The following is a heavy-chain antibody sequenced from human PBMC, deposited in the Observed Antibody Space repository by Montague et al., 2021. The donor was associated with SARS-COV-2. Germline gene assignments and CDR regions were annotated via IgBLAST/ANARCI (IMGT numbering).Heavy chain of an antibody. D-gene: IGHD3-16*01. CDR3: ARYGNTMGGAFDI. CDR1: GGSISSGGYY. J-gene: IGHJ3*02. Sequence: TLSLTCTVSGGSISSGGYYWSWIRQHPGKGLEWIGYIYYSGSTYYNPSLKSRVTISVDTSKNQFSLKLSSVTAADTAVYYCARYGNTMGGAFDIWGQGTVVTVSS. V-gene: IGHV4-31*03. CDR2: IYYSGST.